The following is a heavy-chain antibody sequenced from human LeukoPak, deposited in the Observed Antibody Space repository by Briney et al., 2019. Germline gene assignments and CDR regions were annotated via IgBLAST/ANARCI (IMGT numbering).Heavy chain of an antibody. Sequence: PGGSLRLSCAASGFTVSNNFLSWIRQPPGKGLEWVSDIYSGGSTYYADSVKGRFTISRDNSKNTLYLQMNSLRAEDTAVYYCARDYGSSGSPYYYYGMDVWGQGTTVTVSS. J-gene: IGHJ6*02. CDR2: IYSGGST. CDR1: GFTVSNNF. CDR3: ARDYGSSGSPYYYYGMDV. V-gene: IGHV3-53*01. D-gene: IGHD3-10*01.